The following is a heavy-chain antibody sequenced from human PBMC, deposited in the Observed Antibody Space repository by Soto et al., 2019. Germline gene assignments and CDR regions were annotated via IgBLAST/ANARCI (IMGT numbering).Heavy chain of an antibody. CDR2: VKSKTDGGSS. CDR3: TTDSRTSLPEIRFDY. CDR1: GFPFSNAW. Sequence: EVQLVESGGTLVKPGVSLRLSCVASGFPFSNAWINWVRQVPGKGLEWVGRVKSKTDGGSSDYAAAVKGRFAVSRDDSRNIVYLQMNSLKIEDTGVYYCTTDSRTSLPEIRFDYWGHGTQVTVSS. J-gene: IGHJ4*01. V-gene: IGHV3-15*07. D-gene: IGHD2-8*01.